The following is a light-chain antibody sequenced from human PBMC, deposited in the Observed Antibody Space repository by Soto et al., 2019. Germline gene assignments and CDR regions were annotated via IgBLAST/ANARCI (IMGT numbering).Light chain of an antibody. CDR2: SNN. J-gene: IGLJ2*01. V-gene: IGLV1-44*01. Sequence: QSVLTQPPSASGTPGQRVTIFCSGSSSNVGTNTVNWYQQLPGAAPKVLVYSNNQRPSGVPDRFSGSKSGSSASLVISGLQSEXXXDYYCAAWDDNVDGVLFGGGTKLTVL. CDR1: SSNVGTNT. CDR3: AAWDDNVDGVL.